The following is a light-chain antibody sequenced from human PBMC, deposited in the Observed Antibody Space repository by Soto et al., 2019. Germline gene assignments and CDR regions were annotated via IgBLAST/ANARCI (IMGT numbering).Light chain of an antibody. Sequence: DIHVTHAPSSLSTSVGDRVTLTCRASQTISTFLNWYQHKPGKAPKLLIFAASNLHSGVPSRFSASGSGTDFTLTISSLQPEDFATYSCQQSFSTPWTFGQGTKVDIK. J-gene: IGKJ1*01. CDR1: QTISTF. CDR2: AAS. CDR3: QQSFSTPWT. V-gene: IGKV1-39*01.